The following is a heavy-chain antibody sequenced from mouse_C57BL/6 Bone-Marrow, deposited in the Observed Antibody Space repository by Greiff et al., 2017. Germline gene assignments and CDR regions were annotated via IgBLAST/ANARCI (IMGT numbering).Heavy chain of an antibody. CDR3: ARSPYYYGSSYRYFDV. V-gene: IGHV1-81*01. Sequence: QVQLQQSGAELARPGASVKLSCKASGYTFTSYGISWVKQRTGQGLEWIGEIYPRSGNTYYNEKFKGKATLTADKSSSTAYMELRSLTSEDSAVYFCARSPYYYGSSYRYFDVWGTGTTVTVSS. J-gene: IGHJ1*03. D-gene: IGHD1-1*01. CDR2: IYPRSGNT. CDR1: GYTFTSYG.